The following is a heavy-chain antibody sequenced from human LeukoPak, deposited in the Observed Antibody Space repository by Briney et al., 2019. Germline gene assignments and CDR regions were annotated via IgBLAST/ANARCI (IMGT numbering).Heavy chain of an antibody. CDR1: GDSFSNYY. J-gene: IGHJ4*02. CDR2: IYYDGSS. Sequence: SETLSLTCSVSGDSFSNYYWSWIRQPPGKGLEWIGYIYYDGSSNSNPSLKSRVTIPIDTSRDQFSLRLSSVTAADTAVYYCARGLGVDYWGQGVQVTVSS. V-gene: IGHV4-59*01. D-gene: IGHD3-9*01. CDR3: ARGLGVDY.